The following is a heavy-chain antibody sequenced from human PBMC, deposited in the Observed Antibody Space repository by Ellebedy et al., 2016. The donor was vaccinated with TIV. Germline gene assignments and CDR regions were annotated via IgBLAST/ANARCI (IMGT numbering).Heavy chain of an antibody. V-gene: IGHV1-8*01. J-gene: IGHJ5*02. CDR1: GYTLTNYG. Sequence: AAPVKVSCKASGYTLTNYGICWVRQATGQGLEWMGWMNPNSGNTGYAQKFQGRVTMTRDPSTSTVYKELSSLRSEDPAVYYCARTIRSSPNWFDPWGQGTLVTVSS. CDR3: ARTIRSSPNWFDP. D-gene: IGHD2-2*01. CDR2: MNPNSGNT.